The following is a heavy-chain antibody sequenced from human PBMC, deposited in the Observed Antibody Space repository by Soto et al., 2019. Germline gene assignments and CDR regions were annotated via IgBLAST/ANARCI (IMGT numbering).Heavy chain of an antibody. J-gene: IGHJ3*02. D-gene: IGHD2-8*02. CDR1: GGSISSYY. V-gene: IGHV4-59*01. Sequence: PSETLSLTCTVSGGSISSYYWSWIRQPPGKGLKWIGYIYYSGSTNYSPSLKSRVTISVDTSKNQFSLKLSSVTAADTAVYYCARAFYWDDAFDIWGQGTMVTVSS. CDR2: IYYSGST. CDR3: ARAFYWDDAFDI.